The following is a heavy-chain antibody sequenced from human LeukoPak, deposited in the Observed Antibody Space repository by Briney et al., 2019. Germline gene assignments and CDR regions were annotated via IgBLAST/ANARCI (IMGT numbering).Heavy chain of an antibody. V-gene: IGHV3-48*02. CDR3: ARDLDSSGWYDY. CDR1: GFTFSTYS. CDR2: ISSSSGTI. J-gene: IGHJ4*02. Sequence: PARFLRLSCPASGFTFSTYSMNCVRQATGEGLKWVSYISSSSGTIYYAESVKGRFTISRDNAKNSLYLQMNSLRDEDTAVYYCARDLDSSGWYDYWGQGTLVTVSS. D-gene: IGHD6-19*01.